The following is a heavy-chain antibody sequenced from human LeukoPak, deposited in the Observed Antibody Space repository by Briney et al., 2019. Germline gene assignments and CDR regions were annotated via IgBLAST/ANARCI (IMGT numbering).Heavy chain of an antibody. Sequence: SETLSLTCTVSGGSISSGGYYWSWIRQPPGKGLEWIGYIYHSGSTYYNPSLKSRVTISVDRSKNQFSLKLSSVTAADTAVYYCARYSTVVTGGDAFDIWGQGTMVTVSS. D-gene: IGHD4-23*01. CDR1: GGSISSGGYY. V-gene: IGHV4-30-2*01. CDR2: IYHSGST. J-gene: IGHJ3*02. CDR3: ARYSTVVTGGDAFDI.